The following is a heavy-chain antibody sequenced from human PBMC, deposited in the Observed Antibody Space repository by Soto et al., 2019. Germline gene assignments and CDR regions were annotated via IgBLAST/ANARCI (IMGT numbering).Heavy chain of an antibody. V-gene: IGHV1-69*02. CDR3: SRGVSSLVDS. Sequence: QVQLVQSGAEVKKPGSSVRVSCTPSGGTFSSYTISWVRQAPGQGLEWMGRIVPITGMTRYAQKFQGRLTITAVTSTTTAYLELSSRTSEDSAVYFCSRGVSSLVDSWGQGTQVTVSS. CDR1: GGTFSSYT. J-gene: IGHJ4*02. CDR2: IVPITGMT. D-gene: IGHD6-13*01.